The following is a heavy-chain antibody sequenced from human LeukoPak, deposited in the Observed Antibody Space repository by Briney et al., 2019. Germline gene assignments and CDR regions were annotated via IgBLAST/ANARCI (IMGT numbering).Heavy chain of an antibody. CDR3: TTAPGY. CDR2: INNVGSHI. V-gene: IGHV3-21*03. CDR1: GFTFSSSA. Sequence: GGSLRLSCAASGFTFSSSAMNWVRQAPGKGLEWVSSINNVGSHIYYADSVKGRFTISRDNAKNSLYLQMNSLKTEDTAVYYCTTAPGYWGQGTLVTVSS. J-gene: IGHJ4*02.